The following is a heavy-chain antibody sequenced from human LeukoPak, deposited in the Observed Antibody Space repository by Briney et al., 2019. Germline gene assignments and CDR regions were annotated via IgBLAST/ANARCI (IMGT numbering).Heavy chain of an antibody. Sequence: PGGSLRLSCAASGFIFSDYSINWIRQAPRKGLEWVSYISSSGYHTNYADSVKGRFTISRDNSKNTLYLQMNSLRAEDTAVYFCAKDSASYGRFDYWGQGTLVTVSS. D-gene: IGHD5-18*01. CDR3: AKDSASYGRFDY. CDR1: GFIFSDYS. J-gene: IGHJ4*02. CDR2: ISSSGYHT. V-gene: IGHV3-11*05.